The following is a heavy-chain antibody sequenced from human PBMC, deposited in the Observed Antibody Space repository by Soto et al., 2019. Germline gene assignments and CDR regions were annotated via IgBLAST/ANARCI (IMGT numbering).Heavy chain of an antibody. CDR2: ISWTGGSI. CDR3: AKDIRHSLAAFHI. D-gene: IGHD2-21*01. J-gene: IGHJ3*02. V-gene: IGHV3-9*01. Sequence: EVQLVESGGGLVQPGRSLRLSCAASGFSFDDYAMHWVRQAPGKGLEWISGISWTGGSIGYADSVRGRFTISRDNAKNSLYLQMNSLRAEDTALYYCAKDIRHSLAAFHIWGQGTMVTVSS. CDR1: GFSFDDYA.